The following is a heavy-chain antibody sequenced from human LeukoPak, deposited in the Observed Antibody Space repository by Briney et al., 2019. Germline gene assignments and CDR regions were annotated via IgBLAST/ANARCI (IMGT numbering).Heavy chain of an antibody. CDR2: IKQDGSEK. Sequence: GGSLRLSCADSGFTFSSYWMSWVRQAPGKGLEWVANIKQDGSEKYYVDSVKGRFTISRDNAKNSLYLQMNSLRAEDTAVYYCARERYCSSTSCYFWNWFDPWGQGTLVTVSS. D-gene: IGHD2-2*01. CDR1: GFTFSSYW. J-gene: IGHJ5*02. V-gene: IGHV3-7*01. CDR3: ARERYCSSTSCYFWNWFDP.